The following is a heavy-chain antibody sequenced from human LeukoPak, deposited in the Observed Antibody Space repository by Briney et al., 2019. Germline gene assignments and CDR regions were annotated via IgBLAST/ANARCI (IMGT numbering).Heavy chain of an antibody. J-gene: IGHJ3*02. CDR3: AKDSGSYGGAFDI. D-gene: IGHD1-26*01. V-gene: IGHV3-9*01. CDR1: GFTFDDYA. CDR2: ISWNSGSI. Sequence: SLRHSCAASGFTFDDYAMHWVRQAPGKGLEWVSGISWNSGSIGYADSVKGRFTISRDNAKNSLYLQMNSLRAEDTALYYCAKDSGSYGGAFDIWGQGTMVTVSS.